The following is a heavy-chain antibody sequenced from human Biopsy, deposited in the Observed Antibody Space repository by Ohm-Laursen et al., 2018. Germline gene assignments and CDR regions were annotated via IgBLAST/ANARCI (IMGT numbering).Heavy chain of an antibody. J-gene: IGHJ6*02. V-gene: IGHV3-11*01. CDR3: ARDTRWSPYHMDV. D-gene: IGHD4-23*01. CDR1: GFPFSDYY. CDR2: ISSGGTTI. Sequence: GSLRLSCAASGFPFSDYYMRWIRQAPGKGLEWVSYISSGGTTIYYADSVKDRFTISRDNAKNSLYLQMNSLRADDTAVYYCARDTRWSPYHMDVWGQGTTVTVSS.